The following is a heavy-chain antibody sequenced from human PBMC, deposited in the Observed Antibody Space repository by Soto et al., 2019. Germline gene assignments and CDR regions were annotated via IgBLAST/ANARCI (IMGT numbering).Heavy chain of an antibody. CDR3: SKDLDGLQGLVDSSFCFDY. J-gene: IGHJ4*02. D-gene: IGHD3-16*02. CDR2: ISYDGSDK. Sequence: QVQLVESGGGVVQPGRSLRLSCAASGFTFNSYGMHWVRQAQGKGLEWVAVISYDGSDKYYADSVKGRFTISRDNSKNTLYLQMNSLRAEDSAVYYCSKDLDGLQGLVDSSFCFDYWGQGTLVNVSS. CDR1: GFTFNSYG. V-gene: IGHV3-30*18.